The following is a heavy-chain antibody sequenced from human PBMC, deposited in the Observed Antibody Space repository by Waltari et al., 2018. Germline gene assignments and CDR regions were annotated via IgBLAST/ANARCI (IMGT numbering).Heavy chain of an antibody. CDR1: GGSISSSSYY. J-gene: IGHJ5*02. CDR2: IYYSGST. Sequence: VKPSETLSLTCTVSGGSISSSSYYWGWIRQPPGKGLEWIGSIYYSGSTYYNPSLKSRVTISVDTSKNQFSLKLSSVTAADTAVYYCARGIAVAGRRYNWFDPWGQGTLVTVSS. D-gene: IGHD6-19*01. CDR3: ARGIAVAGRRYNWFDP. V-gene: IGHV4-39*07.